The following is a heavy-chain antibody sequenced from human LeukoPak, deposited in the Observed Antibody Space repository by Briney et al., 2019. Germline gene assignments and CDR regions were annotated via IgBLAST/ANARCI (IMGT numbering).Heavy chain of an antibody. CDR2: ISAYNGNT. J-gene: IGHJ4*02. D-gene: IGHD6-19*01. Sequence: GATVKVSCKASGYTFSTYGISWVRQAPGQGLEWMGWISAYNGNTNYAQKLQGRVTMTTDTSTSTVYMELRSLRSDDTAVYYCARDQQWLDPARHGFDYWGQGTLVTVSS. V-gene: IGHV1-18*01. CDR3: ARDQQWLDPARHGFDY. CDR1: GYTFSTYG.